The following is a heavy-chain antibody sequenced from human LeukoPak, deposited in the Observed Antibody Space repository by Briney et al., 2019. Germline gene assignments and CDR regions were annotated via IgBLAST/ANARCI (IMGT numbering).Heavy chain of an antibody. Sequence: ASVKVSCKASGYTFTSYGISWVRQAPGQGLEWMGWISAYNGNTNYAQKLQGRVTMTTDTSTSTAYMELRSLRSDDTAVYYCARGRAGDFWSGPRVHYFDYWGQGTLVTVSS. CDR3: ARGRAGDFWSGPRVHYFDY. V-gene: IGHV1-18*01. CDR1: GYTFTSYG. CDR2: ISAYNGNT. D-gene: IGHD3-3*01. J-gene: IGHJ4*02.